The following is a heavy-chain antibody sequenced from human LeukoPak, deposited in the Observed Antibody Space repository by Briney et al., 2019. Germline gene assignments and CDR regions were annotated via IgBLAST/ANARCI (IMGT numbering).Heavy chain of an antibody. V-gene: IGHV4-34*01. CDR2: IDHRGTA. D-gene: IGHD3-3*01. Sequence: PSETLSLTCAVYGASYNAYYWSWIRQPPGKGREWIGDIDHRGTATYTPSLKSRLTISADASKNQFSLKLNSVTAADTAVYYCAVGITILGVAASFDSWGQGNLVIVSS. CDR3: AVGITILGVAASFDS. CDR1: GASYNAYY. J-gene: IGHJ4*02.